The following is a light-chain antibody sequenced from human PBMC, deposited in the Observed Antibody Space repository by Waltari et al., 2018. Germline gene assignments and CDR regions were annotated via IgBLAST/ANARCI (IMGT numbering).Light chain of an antibody. V-gene: IGKV3-11*01. J-gene: IGKJ3*01. Sequence: EIVLTQSPATLSLSPGERATLSCRASQSVSSYLAWYQQKPGQAPRLLFYDASNRATVIPARCSGSWFGTDFTLTISSLAPEDFAVYYCQQRSNRFTFGPGTKVEIK. CDR2: DAS. CDR3: QQRSNRFT. CDR1: QSVSSY.